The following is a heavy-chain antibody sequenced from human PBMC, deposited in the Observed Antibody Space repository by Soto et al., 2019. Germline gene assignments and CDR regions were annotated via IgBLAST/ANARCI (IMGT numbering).Heavy chain of an antibody. CDR1: GYTFSSYG. V-gene: IGHV1-18*01. CDR3: AGGNYYYDSSGYYTLDY. J-gene: IGHJ4*02. D-gene: IGHD3-22*01. Sequence: QVQLVQSGAEVKKPGASVKVSCKASGYTFSSYGISWVRQAPGQGLEWMGWISGYNANTKYAQKLQGRVTMTTDTPTRTVYMELRSLRSGDTAVYYCAGGNYYYDSSGYYTLDYWGQGTLVTVSS. CDR2: ISGYNANT.